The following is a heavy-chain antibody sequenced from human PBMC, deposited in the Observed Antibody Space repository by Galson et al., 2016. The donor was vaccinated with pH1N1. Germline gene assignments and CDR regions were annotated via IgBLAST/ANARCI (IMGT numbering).Heavy chain of an antibody. CDR1: GYTFTSYY. Sequence: SVKVSCKASGYTFTSYYIHWVRQAPGQGLEWMGVIDPSGGGATYAQGFLARLTMARDISTSTVYMDLSSLKSEDTAAYYCTRDLGRRREYWGQGTLVIVSS. J-gene: IGHJ4*02. V-gene: IGHV1-46*01. CDR2: IDPSGGGA. D-gene: IGHD7-27*01. CDR3: TRDLGRRREY.